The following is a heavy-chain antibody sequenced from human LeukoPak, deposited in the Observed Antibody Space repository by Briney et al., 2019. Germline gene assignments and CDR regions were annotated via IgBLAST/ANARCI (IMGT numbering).Heavy chain of an antibody. CDR3: ARDSGTTGEVKFDP. CDR1: GGSISSDY. D-gene: IGHD3-10*01. J-gene: IGHJ5*02. Sequence: SETLSLTCTVSGGSISSDYWSWIRQPDGKGLEWIGRIYTSGSTNYNPSLKSRVTMSVDTSKNQFSLKLSSVTAADTAVYYCARDSGTTGEVKFDPWGQGTLVTVSS. CDR2: IYTSGST. V-gene: IGHV4-4*07.